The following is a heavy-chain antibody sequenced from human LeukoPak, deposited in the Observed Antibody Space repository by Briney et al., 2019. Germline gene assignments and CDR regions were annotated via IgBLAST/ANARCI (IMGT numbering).Heavy chain of an antibody. D-gene: IGHD6-19*01. CDR1: GYTFTGYY. V-gene: IGHV1-2*02. CDR3: ATRIAVAGTQGY. CDR2: INPNSGGT. J-gene: IGHJ4*02. Sequence: ASVTVSCKASGYTFTGYYMHWVRQAPGQGLEWMGWINPNSGGTNYAQKFQGRVTMTRDTSISTAYMELSRLRSDDTAVYYCATRIAVAGTQGYWGQGTLVTVSS.